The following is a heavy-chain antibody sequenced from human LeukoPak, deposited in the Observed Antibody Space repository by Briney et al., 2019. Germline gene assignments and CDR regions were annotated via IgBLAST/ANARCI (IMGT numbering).Heavy chain of an antibody. CDR3: AHRGGYCSGGSCYYFDY. Sequence: PSETLSLTCTVSGGSISSSSYYWGWIRQPPGQGLEWIGSIYYNGSTYYNPSLKSRVAISVDTSKNQFSLKLSSVTAADTAVYYCAHRGGYCSGGSCYYFDYWGQGTLVTVSS. V-gene: IGHV4-39*01. CDR1: GGSISSSSYY. D-gene: IGHD2-15*01. J-gene: IGHJ4*02. CDR2: IYYNGST.